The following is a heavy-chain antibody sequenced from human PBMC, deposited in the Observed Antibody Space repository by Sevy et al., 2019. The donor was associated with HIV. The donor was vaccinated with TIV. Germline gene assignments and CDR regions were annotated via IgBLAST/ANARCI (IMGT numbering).Heavy chain of an antibody. CDR3: VRHGRIVDRAFDY. V-gene: IGHV4-39*01. D-gene: IGHD2-21*01. J-gene: IGHJ4*02. Sequence: LRLSCTVSGGSISSSSYDWGWIRQPPGKGLEWIGSMYYSGSTSYNPSLKSRVTISVDTSKNQFSLKLSSVTVADTAVYYCVRHGRIVDRAFDYWGQGTLVTVSS. CDR1: GGSISSSSYD. CDR2: MYYSGST.